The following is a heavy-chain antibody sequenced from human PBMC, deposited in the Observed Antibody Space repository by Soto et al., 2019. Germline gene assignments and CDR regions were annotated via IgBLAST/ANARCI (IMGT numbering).Heavy chain of an antibody. D-gene: IGHD6-13*01. CDR1: GYTFTSYG. Sequence: QVQLVQSGSVVSKPGASVKVSCKASGYTFTSYGISWVRLAPGQGLEWMGWISTYNGDTHYPEKLQDRVTMTRDTSTSTAYMELRSLRSDDTAVYYCARSNGIAAAGPPFDYWGQGTLVTVSS. J-gene: IGHJ4*02. CDR3: ARSNGIAAAGPPFDY. CDR2: ISTYNGDT. V-gene: IGHV1-18*01.